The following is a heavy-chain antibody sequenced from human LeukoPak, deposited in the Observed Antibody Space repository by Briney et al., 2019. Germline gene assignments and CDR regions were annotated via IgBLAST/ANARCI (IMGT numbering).Heavy chain of an antibody. CDR2: ISYKRGST. CDR1: GFTFSDYA. CDR3: VKGRIYCFYLSLDY. Sequence: GGSVRLSCSVSGFTFSDYAMHWVRQAPGKGLEYVSAISYKRGSTYNADSAKGRFSLSRDNSKNTVSLQMSSVRPDDTAVYYCVKGRIYCFYLSLDYWGQGTLAT. D-gene: IGHD3-16*01. V-gene: IGHV3-64D*06. J-gene: IGHJ4*01.